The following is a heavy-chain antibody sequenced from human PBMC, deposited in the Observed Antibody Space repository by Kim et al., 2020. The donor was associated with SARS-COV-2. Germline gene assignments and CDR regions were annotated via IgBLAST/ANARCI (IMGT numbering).Heavy chain of an antibody. J-gene: IGHJ6*01. CDR1: GFTFSSYG. CDR2: IWYDGSNK. V-gene: IGHV3-33*01. CDR3: ARDSVIVVVPAANTGRGYYYYGMDV. Sequence: GGSLRLSCAASGFTFSSYGMHWVRQAPGKGLEWVAVIWYDGSNKYYADSVKGRFTISRDNSKNTLYLQMNSLRAEDTAVYYCARDSVIVVVPAANTGRGYYYYGMDV. D-gene: IGHD2-2*01.